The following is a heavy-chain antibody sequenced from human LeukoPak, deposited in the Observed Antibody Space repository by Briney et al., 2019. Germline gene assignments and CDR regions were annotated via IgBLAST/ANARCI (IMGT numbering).Heavy chain of an antibody. Sequence: PGGSLRLSCAASGFTFSSYAMSWVRQAPGKGLEWVSAISGSGGSTYYADSVKSRFTISRDNSKNTLYLQMNSLRAEDTAVYYCAKDLSDSSGYYYLLGDYWGQGTLVTVSS. CDR3: AKDLSDSSGYYYLLGDY. D-gene: IGHD3-22*01. J-gene: IGHJ4*02. V-gene: IGHV3-23*01. CDR1: GFTFSSYA. CDR2: ISGSGGST.